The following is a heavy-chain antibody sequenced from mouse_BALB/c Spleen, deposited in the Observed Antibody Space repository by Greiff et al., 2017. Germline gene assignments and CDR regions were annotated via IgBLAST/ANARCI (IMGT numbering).Heavy chain of an antibody. CDR3: ADGFMDY. V-gene: IGHV5-17*02. CDR2: ISSGSSTI. J-gene: IGHJ4*01. CDR1: GFTFSSFG. Sequence: DVKLVESGGGLVQPGGSRKLSCAASGFTFSSFGMHWVRQAPEKGLEWVAYISSGSSTIYYADTVKGRFTISRDNPKNTLFLQMTSLRSEDTAMYYCADGFMDYWGQGTSVTVSS.